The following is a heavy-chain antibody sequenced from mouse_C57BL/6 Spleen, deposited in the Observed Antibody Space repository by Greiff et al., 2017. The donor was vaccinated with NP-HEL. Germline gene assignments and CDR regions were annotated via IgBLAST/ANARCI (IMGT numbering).Heavy chain of an antibody. CDR1: GYTFTSYW. CDR2: IDPNSGGT. V-gene: IGHV1-72*01. Sequence: VQLQQPGAELVKPGASVKLSCKASGYTFTSYWMHWVKQRPGRGLEWIGRIDPNSGGTKYNEKFKSKATLTVDKPSSTAYMQLSSLTSEDSAVYYCARSLTTVVETGYFDVWGTGTTVTVSS. D-gene: IGHD1-1*01. J-gene: IGHJ1*03. CDR3: ARSLTTVVETGYFDV.